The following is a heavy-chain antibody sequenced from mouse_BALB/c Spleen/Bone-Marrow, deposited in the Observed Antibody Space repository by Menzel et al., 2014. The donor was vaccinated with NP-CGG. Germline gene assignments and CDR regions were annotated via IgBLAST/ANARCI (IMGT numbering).Heavy chain of an antibody. CDR2: IDPSDSYT. CDR1: GYTFTSYW. Sequence: VHLVESGAELVKPGASVKMSCKASGYTFTSYWMHWVRQRPGQGLEWIGVIDPSDSYTSYIQKFKGKATLTVDTSSSTAYMQLSSLTFEDSAVYYCTRDAMDYWGQGTSVTVSS. V-gene: IGHV1S127*01. J-gene: IGHJ4*01. CDR3: TRDAMDY.